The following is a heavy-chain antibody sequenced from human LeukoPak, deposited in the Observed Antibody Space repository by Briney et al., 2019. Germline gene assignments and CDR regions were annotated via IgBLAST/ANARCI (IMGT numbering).Heavy chain of an antibody. J-gene: IGHJ4*02. CDR3: ARVRDDYFFDY. V-gene: IGHV4-31*03. CDR1: GDSISTSGYY. CDR2: IHYVGNT. Sequence: SETLSLTCTVSGDSISTSGYYWSWIRQHPGTGLEWIAYIHYVGNTYYNPSLESRVTMSVDTSSNQFSLNVASVTAADTAIYYCARVRDDYFFDYWGQGILVTVSS. D-gene: IGHD3-3*01.